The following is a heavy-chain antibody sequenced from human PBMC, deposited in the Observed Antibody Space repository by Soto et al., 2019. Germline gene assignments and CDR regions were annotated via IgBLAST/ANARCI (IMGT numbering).Heavy chain of an antibody. D-gene: IGHD5-18*01. CDR3: ARRERGYSYY. V-gene: IGHV1-46*01. CDR2: INPIDGGT. Sequence: QVQLVQSGAEVKEPGASVKVSCKASGYTFTSNYMQWVRQAPGQGLEWMGVINPIDGGTTYTQKFQCRITMTRDTSTSTFYIQLYSLRSEDTAVYYCARRERGYSYYWGQGTLVTVSS. J-gene: IGHJ4*02. CDR1: GYTFTSNY.